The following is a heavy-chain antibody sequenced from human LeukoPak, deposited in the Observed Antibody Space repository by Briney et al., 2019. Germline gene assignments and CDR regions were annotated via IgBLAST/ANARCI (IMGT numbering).Heavy chain of an antibody. CDR1: GGSISSSSYY. D-gene: IGHD3-10*01. CDR3: ARVTRITMVRGGRS. Sequence: SETLSLTCTVSGGSISSSSYYWGWIRQPPGKGLEWIGSIFSSGSTHYSPSLKSRVTISVDTSKNQFSLELKFLTAADTAVYYCARVTRITMVRGGRSWGQGTLVTVSS. J-gene: IGHJ4*02. CDR2: IFSSGST. V-gene: IGHV4-39*07.